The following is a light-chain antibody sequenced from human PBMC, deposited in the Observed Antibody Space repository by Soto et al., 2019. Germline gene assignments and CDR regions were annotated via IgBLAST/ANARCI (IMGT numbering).Light chain of an antibody. CDR3: LHRMNWPLT. CDR1: QSVGSN. J-gene: IGKJ5*01. V-gene: IGKV3-11*01. CDR2: DAS. Sequence: EVVLTQSPVTLSLSPGERATLSCRASQSVGSNLAWYQQKPGQDPRLLIYDASERATGIPARSSGSGSETDFTLTISSLEPEDFGVYYCLHRMNWPLTFGQGTRLEIK.